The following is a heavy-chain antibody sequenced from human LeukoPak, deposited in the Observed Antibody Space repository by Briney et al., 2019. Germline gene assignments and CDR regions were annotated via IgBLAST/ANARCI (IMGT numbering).Heavy chain of an antibody. CDR3: ARVDYGARTNWFDP. CDR2: IYTSGST. CDR1: GGPISSYY. V-gene: IGHV4-4*07. J-gene: IGHJ5*02. D-gene: IGHD3-16*01. Sequence: PSETLSLTCTVSGGPISSYYWSWLRQPAGKGLEGIGRIYTSGSTNYNPSLKSRVTMSVDTSKNQFSLMLSSVTAADTAVYYCARVDYGARTNWFDPWGQGTLVTVSS.